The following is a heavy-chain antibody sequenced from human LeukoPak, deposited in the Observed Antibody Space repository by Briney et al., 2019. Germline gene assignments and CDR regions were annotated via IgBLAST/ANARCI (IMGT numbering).Heavy chain of an antibody. J-gene: IGHJ4*02. CDR1: GDSVSSNSAA. Sequence: SQTLSLTCAISGDSVSSNSAAWNWIRQSPSRGLEWLGKTYYRSKWYNDYAVSVKSRVAINPDTAKNQISLQLNSVTPEDTAVYYCASSGSYRFDYWGQGTLVTVSS. D-gene: IGHD1-26*01. CDR3: ASSGSYRFDY. CDR2: TYYRSKWYN. V-gene: IGHV6-1*01.